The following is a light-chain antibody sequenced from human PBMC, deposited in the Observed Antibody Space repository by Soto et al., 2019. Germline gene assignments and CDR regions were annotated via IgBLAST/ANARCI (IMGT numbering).Light chain of an antibody. CDR3: QQYYSTPIT. CDR2: WAS. Sequence: IVITQSXDXXXXXLXXMAXMXXXLXQNVLYSSNNKNYLAWYQQKPGQPPKLLIYWASTRESGVPDRFSGSGSGTDFTLTISSLQAEDVAVYYCQQYYSTPITFGQGTRLEIK. CDR1: QNVLYSSNNKNY. J-gene: IGKJ5*01. V-gene: IGKV4-1*01.